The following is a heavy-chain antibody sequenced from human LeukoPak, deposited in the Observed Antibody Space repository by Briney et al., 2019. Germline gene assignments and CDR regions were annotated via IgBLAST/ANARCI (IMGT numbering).Heavy chain of an antibody. V-gene: IGHV4-59*08. Sequence: SETLSLTCTVSGGSIRSYYWSWIRQSPVKGLEWIGHTYYSGSTNYNPSLKSRVTISLDTSKNQFSLKLNSETAADTAVYYCARHDGMAKTWGQGTLVTVSS. J-gene: IGHJ5*02. CDR2: TYYSGST. CDR1: GGSIRSYY. D-gene: IGHD5-24*01. CDR3: ARHDGMAKT.